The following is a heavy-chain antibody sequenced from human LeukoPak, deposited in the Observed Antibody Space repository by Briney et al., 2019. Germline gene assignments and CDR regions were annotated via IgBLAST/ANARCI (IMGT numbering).Heavy chain of an antibody. CDR1: GYTFTSYG. D-gene: IGHD3-22*01. CDR2: ISAYNGNT. J-gene: IGHJ4*02. CDR3: ARDRSPGYYDSSGYPEFDY. Sequence: GASVKVSCKASGYTFTSYGISWVRQAPGQGLESMGWISAYNGNTNYAQKLQGRVTMTTDTSTSTAYMELRSLRSDDTAVYYCARDRSPGYYDSSGYPEFDYWGQGTLVTVSS. V-gene: IGHV1-18*01.